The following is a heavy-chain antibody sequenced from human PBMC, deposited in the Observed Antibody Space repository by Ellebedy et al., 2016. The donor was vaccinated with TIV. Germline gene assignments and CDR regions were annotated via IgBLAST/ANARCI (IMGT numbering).Heavy chain of an antibody. J-gene: IGHJ6*02. V-gene: IGHV1-46*01. CDR1: GYTFTNYH. CDR2: FNPHSRGS. D-gene: IGHD4-17*01. CDR3: ARGPLVTFGDYKFYFGMDV. Sequence: ASVKVSXXASGYTFTNYHTHWVRQAPGQGLEWMAVFNPHSRGSIYAQRFQGRVTLTRDTSTSTVYMELRGLMSEDTALYYCARGPLVTFGDYKFYFGMDVWGQGTTVTV.